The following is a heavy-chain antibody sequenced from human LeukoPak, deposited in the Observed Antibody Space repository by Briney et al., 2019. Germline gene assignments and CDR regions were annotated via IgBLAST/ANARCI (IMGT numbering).Heavy chain of an antibody. CDR2: ISAYNGNT. CDR1: GYTFTSYG. V-gene: IGHV1-18*01. J-gene: IGHJ4*02. Sequence: ASVKVSCKASGYTFTSYGISWVRQAPGQGREWMGWISAYNGNTTCAQNRQSRLSMTKVASTSTAYMELRSLRSDDTVVYSCARVSGGLQGVVVVASDYWGQGTLVTVSS. CDR3: ARVSGGLQGVVVVASDY. D-gene: IGHD2-15*01.